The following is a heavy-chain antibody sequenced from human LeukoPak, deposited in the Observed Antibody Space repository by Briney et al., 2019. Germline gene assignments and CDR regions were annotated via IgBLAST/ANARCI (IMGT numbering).Heavy chain of an antibody. D-gene: IGHD2-15*01. V-gene: IGHV3-66*02. CDR2: IYSGGDT. J-gene: IGHJ4*02. Sequence: GGSLRLSCAASGFFVSNNYMSWVRQAPGKGLEWVSVIYSGGDTYYADSVKGRFTTSRDNSKNTLYLQMNSLRAEDTAVYYCAKDMDIVVVVAATGVHYWGQGTLVTVSS. CDR3: AKDMDIVVVVAATGVHY. CDR1: GFFVSNNY.